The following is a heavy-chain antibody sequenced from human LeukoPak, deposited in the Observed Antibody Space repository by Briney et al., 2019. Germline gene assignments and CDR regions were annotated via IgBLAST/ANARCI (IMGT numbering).Heavy chain of an antibody. CDR3: ARETYDSSGYYYHWFDP. CDR2: ISAYNGNT. D-gene: IGHD3-22*01. J-gene: IGHJ5*02. V-gene: IGHV1-18*01. Sequence: ASVKVSCKASGYTFTSYGISWVRQAPGQGLEWMGWISAYNGNTNYAQKLQGRVTMTTDTSTSTAYMELRSLRSDDTAVYYCARETYDSSGYYYHWFDPWGQGTLVTVSS. CDR1: GYTFTSYG.